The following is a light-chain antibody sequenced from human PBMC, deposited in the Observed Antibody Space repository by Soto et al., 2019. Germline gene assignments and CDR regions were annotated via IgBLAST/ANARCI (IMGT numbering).Light chain of an antibody. V-gene: IGKV1-39*01. CDR2: AAS. CDR1: QTISRY. J-gene: IGKJ5*01. Sequence: DIQMTNSPSSLSAYLXXRXXXXCXESQTISRYLHWYQQKPGKAPKLLIYAASSLQSGVPSRFRGSGSGTDFTLTISSLQPEDFATYYCQQSYSTPITFGQGTRLEIK. CDR3: QQSYSTPIT.